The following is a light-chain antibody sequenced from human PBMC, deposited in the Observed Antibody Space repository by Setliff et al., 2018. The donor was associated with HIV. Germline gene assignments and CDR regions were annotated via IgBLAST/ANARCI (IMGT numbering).Light chain of an antibody. J-gene: IGLJ1*01. CDR2: EVN. Sequence: SALTQPPSVSGSPGQSIIISCTGTINNIGSYNRVSWYQQRPGTAPELIIFEVNKRPSGVSNRFSGSKSGSTASLAISGLQADDEGDYYCCSYAGTDTFVVFGTGTKVTVL. CDR1: INNIGSYNR. V-gene: IGLV2-23*02. CDR3: CSYAGTDTFVV.